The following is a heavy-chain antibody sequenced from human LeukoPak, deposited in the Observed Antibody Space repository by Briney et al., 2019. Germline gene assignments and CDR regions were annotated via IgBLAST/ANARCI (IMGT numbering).Heavy chain of an antibody. Sequence: ASVKVSCKASGYTFTSNYMHWVPQAPGQGLEWMGIIHPSGGNTNYAQKFQGRVAMTRDTSTSTVYMELSSVRSEDTAIYYCARDCSSTRCQGPVFDNWGQGTLVTVSS. J-gene: IGHJ4*02. CDR3: ARDCSSTRCQGPVFDN. CDR2: IHPSGGNT. V-gene: IGHV1-46*01. CDR1: GYTFTSNY. D-gene: IGHD2-2*01.